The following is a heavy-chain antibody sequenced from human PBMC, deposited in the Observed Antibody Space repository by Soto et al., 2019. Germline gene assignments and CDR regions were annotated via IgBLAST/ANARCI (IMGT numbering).Heavy chain of an antibody. D-gene: IGHD1-26*01. CDR2: IYYSGST. CDR1: GGSVSSGSYY. Sequence: SETLSLTCTVSGGSVSSGSYYWSWIRQPPGKGLEWIGYIYYSGSTNYNPSLKSRVTISVDTSKNQFSLKLSSVTAADTAVYYSARDVNGSYFRHYYYGMDVWGQGTTVTVSS. CDR3: ARDVNGSYFRHYYYGMDV. J-gene: IGHJ6*02. V-gene: IGHV4-61*01.